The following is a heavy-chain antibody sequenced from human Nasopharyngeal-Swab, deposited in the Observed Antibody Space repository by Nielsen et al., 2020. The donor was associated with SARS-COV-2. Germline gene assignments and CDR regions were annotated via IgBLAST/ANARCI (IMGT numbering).Heavy chain of an antibody. D-gene: IGHD5-12*01. CDR2: ISSSSYI. V-gene: IGHV3-69-1*01. J-gene: IGHJ4*02. Sequence: WIRQPPGKGLGWVSSISSSSYIYYADSVKGRFTISRDNAKNSLYLQMNSLRAEDTAVYYCARDLSGYWVSFDYWGQGTLVTVSS. CDR3: ARDLSGYWVSFDY.